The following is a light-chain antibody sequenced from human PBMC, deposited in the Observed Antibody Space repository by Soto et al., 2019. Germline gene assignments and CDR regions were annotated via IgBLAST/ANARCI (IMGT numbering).Light chain of an antibody. CDR3: QQYGSSRT. V-gene: IGKV3-20*01. J-gene: IGKJ1*01. CDR2: GAS. Sequence: ERVMTQSPATRSVSPGERATLSCRASQSVSSRYLAWYQQKPGQAPRLLIYGASSRATGIPDRFSGSGSGTDSTLTISRLEPEDFAVYYCQQYGSSRTFGQGTKVDIK. CDR1: QSVSSRY.